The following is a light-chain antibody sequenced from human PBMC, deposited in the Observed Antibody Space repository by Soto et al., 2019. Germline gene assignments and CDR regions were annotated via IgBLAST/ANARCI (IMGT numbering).Light chain of an antibody. CDR1: QSVSRY. Sequence: EIVLTQSPATLSLSPGERATLSCRASQSVSRYLAWYQQKPGQAPRLLISDASNRATGIPARFSGSGSGTDFTLTISSLEPEDFAVYYCQQYGSSQFTFGPGTKVNIK. CDR3: QQYGSSQFT. V-gene: IGKV3-11*01. CDR2: DAS. J-gene: IGKJ3*01.